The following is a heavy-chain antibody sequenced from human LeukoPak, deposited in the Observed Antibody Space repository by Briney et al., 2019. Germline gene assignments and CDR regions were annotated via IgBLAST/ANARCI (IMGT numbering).Heavy chain of an antibody. D-gene: IGHD6-19*01. J-gene: IGHJ3*01. Sequence: SETLSLTCAVSGDSISYHNYYWDWIRQHPGKGLECIGTVYYTGNTYYNPSLKSRVAISVDTSKNQFSLQLTSMTAADTAVYYCARLRAMAGHRGGFDFWGRGTMVTVSS. CDR2: VYYTGNT. V-gene: IGHV4-39*01. CDR3: ARLRAMAGHRGGFDF. CDR1: GDSISYHNYY.